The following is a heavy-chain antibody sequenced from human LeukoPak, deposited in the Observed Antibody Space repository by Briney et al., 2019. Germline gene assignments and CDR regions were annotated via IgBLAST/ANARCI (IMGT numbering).Heavy chain of an antibody. CDR3: AKDLLPTWHNWFDS. CDR1: GFTFVSYA. CDR2: ISRSGDAS. J-gene: IGHJ5*01. Sequence: PGGSLRLSCSASGFTFVSYAMGWVRQAPGMGLEWVSSISRSGDASFYAASVRGRFSISRDNSKNTLYLQMGSLGADDTALYYCAKDLLPTWHNWFDSWGQGTLVTVSS. V-gene: IGHV3-23*01. D-gene: IGHD5-12*01.